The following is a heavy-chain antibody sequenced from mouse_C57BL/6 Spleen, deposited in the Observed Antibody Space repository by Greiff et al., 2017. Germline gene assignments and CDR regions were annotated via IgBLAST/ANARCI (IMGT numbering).Heavy chain of an antibody. D-gene: IGHD1-1*01. J-gene: IGHJ2*01. CDR1: GYTFTSYW. CDR3: ARWVITTEPYYFDC. Sequence: QVQLQQPGAELVKPGASVKLSCKASGYTFTSYWMQWVKQRPGQGLEWIGEIDPSDSYTNYNQKFKGKATLTVDTSSSTAYMQLSSLTSEDSAVYYCARWVITTEPYYFDCWGKGTTLTVSS. V-gene: IGHV1-50*01. CDR2: IDPSDSYT.